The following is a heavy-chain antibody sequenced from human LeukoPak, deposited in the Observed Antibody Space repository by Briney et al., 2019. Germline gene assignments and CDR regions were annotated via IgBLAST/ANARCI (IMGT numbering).Heavy chain of an antibody. D-gene: IGHD5-18*01. Sequence: PGRSLRLSRAASGFTFSSYGMHWVRQAPGRGLEWVAVIWYDGSNKYYADSVKGRFTISRDNSKSTLYLQMNSLRAEDTAVYYCARPIGYSSPADYWGQGTLVTVSS. CDR2: IWYDGSNK. CDR3: ARPIGYSSPADY. J-gene: IGHJ4*02. V-gene: IGHV3-33*01. CDR1: GFTFSSYG.